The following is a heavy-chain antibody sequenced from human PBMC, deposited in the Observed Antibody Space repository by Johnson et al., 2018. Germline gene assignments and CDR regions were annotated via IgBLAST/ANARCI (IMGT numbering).Heavy chain of an antibody. CDR2: ISSSSSTI. J-gene: IGHJ1*01. CDR1: GFTFSSYA. V-gene: IGHV3-48*01. Sequence: QLLETGGGVVQPGRSLRLSCAASGFTFSSYAMHWVRQAPGKGLEWVSYISSSSSTIYYADSVKGRFTISRDNAKNSLYLQMNSLRAEDTAGYYCARDAGSGWGEYFQHWGQGTLVTVSS. D-gene: IGHD6-19*01. CDR3: ARDAGSGWGEYFQH.